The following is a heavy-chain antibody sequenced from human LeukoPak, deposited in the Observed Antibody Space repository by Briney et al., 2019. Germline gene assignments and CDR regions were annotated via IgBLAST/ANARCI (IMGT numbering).Heavy chain of an antibody. V-gene: IGHV4-59*01. CDR3: ARTPAVAYYYYMDV. Sequence: SETLSLTCTVSGGSISSYYWSWLRQPPGKGLEWIGYIYYSGSTNYNPSLKSRVTISVDTSKNQFSLKLSSVTAADTAVYYCARTPAVAYYYYMDVWGKGTTVTVSS. CDR2: IYYSGST. D-gene: IGHD6-19*01. CDR1: GGSISSYY. J-gene: IGHJ6*03.